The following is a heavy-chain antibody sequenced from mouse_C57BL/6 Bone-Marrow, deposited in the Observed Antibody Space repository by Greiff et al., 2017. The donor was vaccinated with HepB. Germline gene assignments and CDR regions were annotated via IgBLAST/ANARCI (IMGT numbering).Heavy chain of an antibody. V-gene: IGHV3-6*01. CDR1: GYSITSGYY. J-gene: IGHJ2*01. D-gene: IGHD2-5*01. Sequence: EVKLEESGPGLVKPSQSLSLTCSVTGYSITSGYYWNWIRQFPGNKLEWMGYISYDGSNNYNPSLKNRISITRDTSKNQFFLKLNSVTTEDTATYYCAREGYSNFLWGQGTTLTVSS. CDR2: ISYDGSN. CDR3: AREGYSNFL.